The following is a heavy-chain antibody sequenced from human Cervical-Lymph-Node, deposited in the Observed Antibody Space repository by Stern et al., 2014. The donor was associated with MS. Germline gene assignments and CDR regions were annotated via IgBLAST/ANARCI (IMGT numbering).Heavy chain of an antibody. J-gene: IGHJ5*01. CDR2: IGWKSVTK. CDR1: QITFDDYG. Sequence: EVQLVQSGGGLVQPGRSLRLSCSASQITFDDYGFHWVRQVPGKGLEWVAGIGWKSVTKVYADSVKGRFTISRDNARDSLYLQMNNLTPDDTALYYCAKSYSSSWSGWIDSWGQGILVTVSS. V-gene: IGHV3-9*01. D-gene: IGHD6-13*01. CDR3: AKSYSSSWSGWIDS.